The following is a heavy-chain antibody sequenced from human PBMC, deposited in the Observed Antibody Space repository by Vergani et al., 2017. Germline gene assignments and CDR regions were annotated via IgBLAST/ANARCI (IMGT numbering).Heavy chain of an antibody. V-gene: IGHV3-53*01. J-gene: IGHJ6*02. D-gene: IGHD3-10*01. CDR2: IYSGGST. CDR1: GFTVSSNY. Sequence: EVQLVESGGGLIQPGGSLRLSCAASGFTVSSNYMSWVRQAPGKGLEWVSVIYSGGSTYYADSVKGRFTISRDNSKNTLYLQMNSLRAEDTAVYYCARDRRVTMVRGVAVYYGMDVWGQGP. CDR3: ARDRRVTMVRGVAVYYGMDV.